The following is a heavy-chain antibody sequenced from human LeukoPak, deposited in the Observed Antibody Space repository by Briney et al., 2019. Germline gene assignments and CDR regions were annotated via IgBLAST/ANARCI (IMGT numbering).Heavy chain of an antibody. CDR3: ARDPGGGNYFDY. CDR2: ISSISSYI. CDR1: GFTFSSYS. D-gene: IGHD3-16*01. Sequence: PGGSLRLSCAASGFTFSSYSMNWVRQAPGKGLEWVSSISSISSYIYYADSVKSRFTISRDNAKNSLYLQMNSLRAEDTAVYYCARDPGGGNYFDYWGQGTLVTVSS. V-gene: IGHV3-21*01. J-gene: IGHJ4*02.